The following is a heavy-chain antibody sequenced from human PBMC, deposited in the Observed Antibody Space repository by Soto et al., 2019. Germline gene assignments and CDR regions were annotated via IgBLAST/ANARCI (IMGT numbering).Heavy chain of an antibody. D-gene: IGHD6-6*01. J-gene: IGHJ5*02. V-gene: IGHV1-3*01. CDR2: INAGNGST. Sequence: ASVKVSCKASGYTFTSYAMHWVRQAPGQRLEWMGWINAGNGSTKYSQKFQGRVTITRDTSASTAYMELSSLRSEDTAVYYCARERASSSSVRWFDPWGQGTLVTVSS. CDR3: ARERASSSSVRWFDP. CDR1: GYTFTSYA.